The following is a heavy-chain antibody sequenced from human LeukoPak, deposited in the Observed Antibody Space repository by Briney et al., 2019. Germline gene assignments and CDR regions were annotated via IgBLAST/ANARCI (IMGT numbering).Heavy chain of an antibody. Sequence: ASVKVSCKASGYTFTSNYIHWVRQAPGQGLEWMGMIYPRDGSTSYAQKFQGRVTVTRDTSTSTVHMELSGLRSDDTAIYYCVREITRATSYFDYWGQGTLVTVSS. J-gene: IGHJ4*02. D-gene: IGHD1-26*01. V-gene: IGHV1-46*01. CDR2: IYPRDGST. CDR1: GYTFTSNY. CDR3: VREITRATSYFDY.